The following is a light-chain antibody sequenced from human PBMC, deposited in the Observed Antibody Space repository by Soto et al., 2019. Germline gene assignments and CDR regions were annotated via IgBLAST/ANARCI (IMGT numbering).Light chain of an antibody. V-gene: IGKV1-5*03. CDR1: QSISSW. J-gene: IGKJ4*01. CDR2: QAS. Sequence: DIQVTQSPSTLSASVGDRVTITCRASQSISSWLAWYQQKPGKAPKLLIYQASILKSGVPSRFSGSGSGTDFTLTISSVQPDDFVTYYCQDYSSTSGLTFCGGAKVEIK. CDR3: QDYSSTSGLT.